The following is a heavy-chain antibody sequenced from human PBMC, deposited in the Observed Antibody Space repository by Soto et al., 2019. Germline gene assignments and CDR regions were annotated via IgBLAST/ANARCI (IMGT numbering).Heavy chain of an antibody. V-gene: IGHV3-21*01. CDR1: GFTFSSYS. CDR3: ARDGISSSWYGGMDV. J-gene: IGHJ6*02. CDR2: ISSSSSYI. Sequence: PGGSLRLSCAASGFTFSSYSMNWVRQAPGKGLEWVSSISSSSSYIYYADSVKGRFTISRDNAKNSLYLQMNSLRAEDTAVYYCARDGISSSWYGGMDVWGQGTTVTVSS. D-gene: IGHD6-13*01.